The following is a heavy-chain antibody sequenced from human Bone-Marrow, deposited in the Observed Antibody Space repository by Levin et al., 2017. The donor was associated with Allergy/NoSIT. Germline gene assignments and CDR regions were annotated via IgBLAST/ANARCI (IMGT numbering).Heavy chain of an antibody. V-gene: IGHV1-18*01. CDR3: AGDQTRRDDPFEY. CDR2: INVYNDDT. Sequence: GASVKVSCKASGYTFSRYGISWVRQAPGQGLEWMGWINVYNDDTNYAQKFQGRITVTTDTSTSTAYMELRSLRSDDTAVYYCAGDQTRRDDPFEYWGQGTLVTVSS. J-gene: IGHJ4*02. CDR1: GYTFSRYG.